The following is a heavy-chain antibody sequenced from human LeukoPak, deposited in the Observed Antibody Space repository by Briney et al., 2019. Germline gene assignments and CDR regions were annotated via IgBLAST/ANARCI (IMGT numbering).Heavy chain of an antibody. Sequence: GGSLRLSCAASGFTFSSSAMNWVRQAPGKGLEWVSSISGSGDSTYYADSVKGRFTISRDNSKNTLYLQVNSLRAEDTALYYCAREKYYYDSSDKESAFDIWGQGTMVTVSS. D-gene: IGHD3-22*01. CDR1: GFTFSSSA. CDR2: ISGSGDST. J-gene: IGHJ3*02. V-gene: IGHV3-23*01. CDR3: AREKYYYDSSDKESAFDI.